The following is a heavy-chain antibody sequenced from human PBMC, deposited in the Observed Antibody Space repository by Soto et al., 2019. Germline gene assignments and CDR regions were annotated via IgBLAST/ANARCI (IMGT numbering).Heavy chain of an antibody. J-gene: IGHJ4*02. CDR1: GFMFSKSG. D-gene: IGHD6-13*01. V-gene: IGHV3-23*01. CDR3: AKDGLSDSPSAIDY. Sequence: VQLLESGGGLAQPGGSLRLSRAASGFMFSKSGMTWVRQAPGKGLESVAHIGGSGRNTYYTDSVKGRFTISRDNSKNTLFLQMNSLRDEDTAIYYCAKDGLSDSPSAIDYWGRGTRVTVSS. CDR2: IGGSGRNT.